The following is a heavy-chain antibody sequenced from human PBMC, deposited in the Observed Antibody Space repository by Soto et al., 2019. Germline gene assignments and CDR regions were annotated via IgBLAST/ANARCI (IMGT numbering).Heavy chain of an antibody. CDR3: ARLGPHMVRGGSY. J-gene: IGHJ4*02. CDR1: GGSFSGYY. Sequence: SETLSLTCAVYGGSFSGYYWSWIRQPPGKGLEWIGEINHSGSTYYNPSLKSRVTISVDTSKNQFSLKLSSVTAADTAVYYCARLGPHMVRGGSYWGQGTLVTVSS. CDR2: INHSGST. D-gene: IGHD3-10*01. V-gene: IGHV4-34*01.